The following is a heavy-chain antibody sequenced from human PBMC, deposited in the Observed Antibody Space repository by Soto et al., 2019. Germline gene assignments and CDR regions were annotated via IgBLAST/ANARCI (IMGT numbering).Heavy chain of an antibody. CDR1: GFTFGKYW. CDR2: INRDGSEK. V-gene: IGHV3-7*01. CDR3: ARHDDRDANY. J-gene: IGHJ4*02. D-gene: IGHD3-3*01. Sequence: EVQLVESGGDLVQPGGSLRISCAASGFTFGKYWMAWVRQAPGKGLEWLANINRDGSEKYYVDSVKGRFTISRDNAKNSLYLQMSSLRVEDTAVYYCARHDDRDANYWGQGTLVTVS.